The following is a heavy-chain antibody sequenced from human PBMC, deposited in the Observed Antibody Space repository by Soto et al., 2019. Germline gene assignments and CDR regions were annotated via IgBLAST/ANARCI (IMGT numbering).Heavy chain of an antibody. Sequence: VASVKVSCKASGGTFSSYTISWVRQAPGQGLEWMGRIIPILGIANYAQKFQGRVTITADKSTSTAYMELSSLRSEDTAVYYCARDYVEYSGYDSSIAVAGTMIWGQGTLVTVSS. CDR2: IIPILGIA. V-gene: IGHV1-69*04. CDR1: GGTFSSYT. D-gene: IGHD6-19*01. J-gene: IGHJ4*02. CDR3: ARDYVEYSGYDSSIAVAGTMI.